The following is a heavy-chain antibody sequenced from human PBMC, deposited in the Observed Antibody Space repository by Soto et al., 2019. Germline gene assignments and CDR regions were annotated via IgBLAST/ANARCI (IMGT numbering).Heavy chain of an antibody. V-gene: IGHV1-69*01. J-gene: IGHJ4*02. CDR1: GGTFTTYA. CDR2: IVPLFGTT. D-gene: IGHD1-26*01. CDR3: ARAVGGSYRPIDY. Sequence: QVQLVQSGAEVKKPGSSVKVSCKASGGTFTTYAISWVRQAPGQGLEWMGGIVPLFGTTNYAQKVQGRVTITADESTSTVYMQLTSLRLDDTAVYFCARAVGGSYRPIDYWGQGTLLIVSS.